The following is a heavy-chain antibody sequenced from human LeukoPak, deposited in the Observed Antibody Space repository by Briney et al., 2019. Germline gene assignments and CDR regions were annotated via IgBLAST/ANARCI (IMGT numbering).Heavy chain of an antibody. V-gene: IGHV4-34*01. CDR1: GFTFSDYY. Sequence: LRLSCAASGFTFSDYYMSWIRQPPGKGLEWIGEINHSGSTNYNPSLKSRVTISVDTSKNQFSLKLSSVTAADTAVYYCARGRGVVVPAAINYWGQGTLVTVSS. D-gene: IGHD2-2*01. CDR2: INHSGST. J-gene: IGHJ4*02. CDR3: ARGRGVVVPAAINY.